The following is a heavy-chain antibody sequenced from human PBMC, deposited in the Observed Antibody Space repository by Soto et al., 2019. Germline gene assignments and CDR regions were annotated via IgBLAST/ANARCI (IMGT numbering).Heavy chain of an antibody. CDR2: ISGSGGST. CDR3: ANPRHDGSGWRDY. Sequence: EVQLLESGGGLVQPGGSLRLSCAASGFTFSSYAMSWVRQAPGKGLEWVSAISGSGGSTYYADSVKGRFTISSDNSKNTLYLQMNSLRAEDTAVYYFANPRHDGSGWRDYWGQGTLVIVSS. J-gene: IGHJ4*02. V-gene: IGHV3-23*01. CDR1: GFTFSSYA. D-gene: IGHD6-19*01.